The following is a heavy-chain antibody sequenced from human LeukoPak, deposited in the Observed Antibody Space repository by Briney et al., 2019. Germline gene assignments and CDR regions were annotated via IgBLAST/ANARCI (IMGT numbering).Heavy chain of an antibody. CDR2: IYYSGST. D-gene: IGHD1-26*01. J-gene: IGHJ4*02. Sequence: SETLSLTCTVPGGSISSSSYYWGWIRQPPGKGLEWIGSIYYSGSTYYNPSLKSRVTISVDTSKNQFSLKLSSVTAADTAVYYCARRRRELHGFDYWGQGTLVTVSS. V-gene: IGHV4-39*01. CDR3: ARRRRELHGFDY. CDR1: GGSISSSSYY.